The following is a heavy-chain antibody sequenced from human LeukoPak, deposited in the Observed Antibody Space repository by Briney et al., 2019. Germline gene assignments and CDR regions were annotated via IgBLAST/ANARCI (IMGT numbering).Heavy chain of an antibody. Sequence: ASVKVSCKASGYTFTGYYMHWVRQAPGQGLEWMGWINPNGGGTNYAQKFQGRVTMTRDTSISTAYMELSSLRSDDTAVYYCARVGHCSGGTCPYYFDLWGQGTLVTVSS. V-gene: IGHV1-2*02. CDR1: GYTFTGYY. D-gene: IGHD2-15*01. CDR2: INPNGGGT. J-gene: IGHJ4*02. CDR3: ARVGHCSGGTCPYYFDL.